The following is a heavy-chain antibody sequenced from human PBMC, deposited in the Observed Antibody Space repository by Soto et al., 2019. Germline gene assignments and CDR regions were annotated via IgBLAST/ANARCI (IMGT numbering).Heavy chain of an antibody. CDR3: AKVPYYDYVWGSYRCVDPVAGGCRDY. V-gene: IGHV3-30*18. CDR1: GFTFSSYG. D-gene: IGHD3-16*02. Sequence: QVQLVESGGGVVQPERSLRLSCAASGFTFSSYGMHWVRQAPGKGLEWVAVISYDGSNKYYADSVKGRFTISRDNSKNTMYLQMNSLRAEDTAVYYCAKVPYYDYVWGSYRCVDPVAGGCRDYWGQGTLVTVSS. J-gene: IGHJ4*02. CDR2: ISYDGSNK.